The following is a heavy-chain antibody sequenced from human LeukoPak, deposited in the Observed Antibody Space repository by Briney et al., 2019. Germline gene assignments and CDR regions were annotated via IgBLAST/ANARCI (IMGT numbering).Heavy chain of an antibody. J-gene: IGHJ5*02. CDR2: IYHSGST. CDR3: ARTIAARSWWFDP. CDR1: GGSISTYY. D-gene: IGHD6-6*01. V-gene: IGHV4-59*01. Sequence: SETLSLTCTVSGGSISTYYWNWIRQPPGKGLEWIGYIYHSGSTNYNPSLQSRVTISVDTSKNQFSLNLNSVTAADTAAYYCARTIAARSWWFDPWGQGTLVTVSS.